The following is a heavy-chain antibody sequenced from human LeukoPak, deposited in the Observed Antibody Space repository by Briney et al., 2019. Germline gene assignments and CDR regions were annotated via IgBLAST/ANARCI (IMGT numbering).Heavy chain of an antibody. D-gene: IGHD3-10*01. CDR2: ISAYNLNT. CDR1: GYTFDSYG. Sequence: ASVKVSCKTSGYTFDSYGISWVRQAPGQGLEWMGWISAYNLNTNYAQKFQGRVTMTTDTSTSTAYMELRSLRSDDTAVYYCARDMYYYRRTGFDPWGQGTLVTVSS. J-gene: IGHJ5*02. CDR3: ARDMYYYRRTGFDP. V-gene: IGHV1-18*01.